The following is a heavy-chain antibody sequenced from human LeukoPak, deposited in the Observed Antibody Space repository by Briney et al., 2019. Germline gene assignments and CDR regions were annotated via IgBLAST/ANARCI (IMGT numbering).Heavy chain of an antibody. CDR3: ARDSRPIFEWQQLGGDY. D-gene: IGHD6-13*01. Sequence: ASVKASCKASGYTFTGHYMHWVRQAPGQGLEWMGWIDPNSGGTNYAQKFQGRATMTRDTSISTAYMVLNRLRSDDTAVYYCARDSRPIFEWQQLGGDYWGQGTLVTVSS. CDR1: GYTFTGHY. CDR2: IDPNSGGT. J-gene: IGHJ4*02. V-gene: IGHV1-2*02.